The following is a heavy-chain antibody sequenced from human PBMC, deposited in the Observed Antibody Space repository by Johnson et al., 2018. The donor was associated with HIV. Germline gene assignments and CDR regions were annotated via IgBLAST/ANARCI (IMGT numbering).Heavy chain of an antibody. CDR1: GFTFSSCA. V-gene: IGHV3-30-3*01. CDR3: TRVSSTSWALDI. CDR2: ISYDGSNK. Sequence: QVQLVESGGGVVQPGRSLRLSCAASGFTFSSCAMHWVRQAPGKGLEWGAVISYDGSNKYYADSVKGRYTISRDNSNNTLYVQMNSLRAEDTAVYYCTRVSSTSWALDIWGQGTLVTVSS. J-gene: IGHJ3*02. D-gene: IGHD2-15*01.